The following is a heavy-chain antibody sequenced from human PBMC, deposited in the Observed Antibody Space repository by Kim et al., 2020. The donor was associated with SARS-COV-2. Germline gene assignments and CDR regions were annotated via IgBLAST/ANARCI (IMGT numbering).Heavy chain of an antibody. Sequence: GGSLRLSCAASGFTFSNAWMSWVRQAPGKGLEWVGRIKSKTDGGTTDYAAPVKGRFTISRDDSKNTLYLQMNSLKTEDTAVYYCTTEVLVRVRGVITVTCGFDPWGQGTLVTVSS. V-gene: IGHV3-15*01. D-gene: IGHD3-10*01. CDR3: TTEVLVRVRGVITVTCGFDP. J-gene: IGHJ5*02. CDR2: IKSKTDGGTT. CDR1: GFTFSNAW.